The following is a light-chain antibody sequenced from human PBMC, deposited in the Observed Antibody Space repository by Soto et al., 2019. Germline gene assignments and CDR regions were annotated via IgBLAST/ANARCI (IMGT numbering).Light chain of an antibody. CDR1: QSVDNY. CDR2: DAS. CDR3: QQRKKWPPVT. Sequence: EIVLTQSPGTLSLSPGERATLSCRASQSVDNYLAWYQQKPGQIPRLLIFDASTRATGIPARFSVIGSRTEFTLTISSLEPEDVDVYYCQQRKKWPPVTFGPGTRLDIK. V-gene: IGKV3-11*01. J-gene: IGKJ5*01.